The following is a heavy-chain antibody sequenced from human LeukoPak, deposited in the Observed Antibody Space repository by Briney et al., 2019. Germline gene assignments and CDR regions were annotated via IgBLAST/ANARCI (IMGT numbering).Heavy chain of an antibody. J-gene: IGHJ4*02. D-gene: IGHD3-3*01. V-gene: IGHV3-53*01. CDR1: GFTVSSNY. CDR3: ASAHYDFWSGYYPYYFDY. CDR2: IYSGGST. Sequence: PGGSLRLSCAASGFTVSSNYMSWVRQAPGKGLEWVSVIYSGGSTYYADSVKGRFTISRDNAKNSLYLQMNSLRAEDTAVYYCASAHYDFWSGYYPYYFDYWGQGTLVTVSS.